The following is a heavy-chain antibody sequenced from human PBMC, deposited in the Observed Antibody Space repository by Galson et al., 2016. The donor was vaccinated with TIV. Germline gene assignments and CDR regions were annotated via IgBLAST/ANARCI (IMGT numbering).Heavy chain of an antibody. CDR3: ARGGDGYNSRSLDALDI. Sequence: TLSLTCSVSGAFIRSGSYYWTWIRQPAGKGLEWLGRIYTSGSTDYNPPVKSRVTISIDSSNNHFSLKLNSVTAADTAVYFCARGGDGYNSRSLDALDIWGQGTMATVAS. CDR2: IYTSGST. CDR1: GAFIRSGSYY. J-gene: IGHJ3*02. V-gene: IGHV4-61*02. D-gene: IGHD5-24*01.